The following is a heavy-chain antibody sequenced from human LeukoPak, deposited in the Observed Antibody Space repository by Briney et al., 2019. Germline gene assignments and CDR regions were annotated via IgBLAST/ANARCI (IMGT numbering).Heavy chain of an antibody. CDR1: GLTISGYW. D-gene: IGHD3-16*01. CDR3: AREWGDY. CDR2: INSDGSAT. V-gene: IGHV3-74*01. J-gene: IGHJ4*02. Sequence: PGGPLRLSCAASGLTISGYWMHWVRQAPGKGLVWVSRINSDGSATNYADSVKGRLTISRDNAKNTLFPQMNSLRAEDTAVYYCAREWGDYWGQGTLVTVSS.